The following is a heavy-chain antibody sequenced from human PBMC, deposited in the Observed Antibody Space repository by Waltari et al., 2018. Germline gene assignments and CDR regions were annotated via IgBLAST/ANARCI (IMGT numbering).Heavy chain of an antibody. CDR1: GGSISSKNW. D-gene: IGHD4-17*01. J-gene: IGHJ3*02. V-gene: IGHV4-4*02. Sequence: QVQLQESGPGLVKPSGTLSLTCAVSGGSISSKNWWSWVRQPPGKGLEWIGEIYHSGRTNYNPSLKSRVTISVDKSKNHFSVKVSSVTDADTAVYYCARGDDYGDLDAFDIWGQGTMVTVSS. CDR2: IYHSGRT. CDR3: ARGDDYGDLDAFDI.